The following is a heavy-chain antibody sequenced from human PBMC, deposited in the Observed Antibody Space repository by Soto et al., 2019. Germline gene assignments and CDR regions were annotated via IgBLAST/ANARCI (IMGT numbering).Heavy chain of an antibody. CDR3: AKTGYCSSTSCLNYYFDY. V-gene: IGHV3-9*01. D-gene: IGHD2-2*01. Sequence: DVQLVESGGGLVQPGRSLRLSCAASGFTFDDYAMHWVRQAPGKGLEWVSGISWNSGSIGYADSVKGRFTISRDNAKNSLYLQMNSLRAEDTALYYCAKTGYCSSTSCLNYYFDYWGQGTLVTVSS. CDR2: ISWNSGSI. J-gene: IGHJ4*02. CDR1: GFTFDDYA.